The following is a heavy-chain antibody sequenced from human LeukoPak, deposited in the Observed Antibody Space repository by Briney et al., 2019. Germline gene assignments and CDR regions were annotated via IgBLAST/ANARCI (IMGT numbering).Heavy chain of an antibody. D-gene: IGHD3-10*01. V-gene: IGHV1-69*13. Sequence: SVKVSCKASGYTFTSYDINWVRQAPGQGLEWMGGIIPIFGTANYAQKFQGRVTITADESTSTAYMELSSLRSEDTAVYYCAREPITMGWFDPWGQGTLVTVSS. CDR2: IIPIFGTA. J-gene: IGHJ5*02. CDR1: GYTFTSYD. CDR3: AREPITMGWFDP.